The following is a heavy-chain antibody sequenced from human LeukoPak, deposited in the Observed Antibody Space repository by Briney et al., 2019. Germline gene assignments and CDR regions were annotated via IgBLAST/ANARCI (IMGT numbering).Heavy chain of an antibody. CDR2: FSGSGDSA. D-gene: IGHD2-2*01. V-gene: IGHV3-23*01. J-gene: IGHJ4*02. Sequence: GGSLRLSCAASGFTFSSYWMHWVRQAPGKGLEWVAVFSGSGDSAFYADSVQGRFTISKDNSKNTLHLQMNSLRAEDTAIYYCAKAGQLLKPIDHWGQGTLVTVSS. CDR3: AKAGQLLKPIDH. CDR1: GFTFSSYW.